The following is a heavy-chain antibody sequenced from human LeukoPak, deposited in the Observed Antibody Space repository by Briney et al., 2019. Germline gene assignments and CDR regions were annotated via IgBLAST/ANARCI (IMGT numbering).Heavy chain of an antibody. V-gene: IGHV3-23*01. Sequence: GGSLRLSCAASGFSFSSYAMNWVRQAPGKGLEWVSIIFGNGDTTYYADSVKGRFTVSRDNSKNSLYLQMNSLRAEDTAVYYCARGDYYDSEVAFDIWGQGTMVTVSS. D-gene: IGHD3-22*01. CDR1: GFSFSSYA. CDR3: ARGDYYDSEVAFDI. J-gene: IGHJ3*02. CDR2: IFGNGDTT.